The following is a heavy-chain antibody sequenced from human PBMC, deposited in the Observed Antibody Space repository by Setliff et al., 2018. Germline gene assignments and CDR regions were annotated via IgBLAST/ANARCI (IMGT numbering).Heavy chain of an antibody. V-gene: IGHV1-69*05. J-gene: IGHJ6*03. CDR1: GGTFSSYG. CDR3: AREGVDTRSSTDYRYYMDV. CDR2: TIPIFGST. Sequence: SVKVSCKASGGTFSSYGISWVRQAPGQGLEWMSGTIPIFGSTNYAQKFQDRVTIITDESTSTAYMELSSLRTEDTAVYYCAREGVDTRSSTDYRYYMDVWGKGTTVTVSS. D-gene: IGHD5-18*01.